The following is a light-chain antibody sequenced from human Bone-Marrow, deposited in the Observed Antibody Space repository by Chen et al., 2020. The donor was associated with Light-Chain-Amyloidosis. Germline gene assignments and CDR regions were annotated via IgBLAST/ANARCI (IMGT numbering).Light chain of an antibody. CDR3: QQYKTFSFT. V-gene: IGKV1-5*03. Sequence: DIRMTQSPSTLSASVGDRVTITCRASQSIVDWLAWYQQKPGKAPNLLITKASNCQSGVPSRFCGGGSGTEFSLTISNLQPDDFAIYYCQQYKTFSFTFGQGTKLEVK. CDR2: KAS. J-gene: IGKJ2*01. CDR1: QSIVDW.